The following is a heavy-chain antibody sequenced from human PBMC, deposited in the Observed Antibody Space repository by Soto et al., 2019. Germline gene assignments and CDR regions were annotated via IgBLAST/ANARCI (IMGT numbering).Heavy chain of an antibody. V-gene: IGHV3-30*18. J-gene: IGHJ4*02. CDR1: GFTFSSYG. CDR3: AKETPFDGSESLDY. D-gene: IGHD3-10*01. Sequence: QVQLVESGGGVVQPGRSLRLSCAASGFTFSSYGMHWVRQAPGKGLEWVAVISYDGSNKYYADSVKGRFTISRDNSKNTLYLQMNSLRAEDTAVYYCAKETPFDGSESLDYWGQGTLVTVSS. CDR2: ISYDGSNK.